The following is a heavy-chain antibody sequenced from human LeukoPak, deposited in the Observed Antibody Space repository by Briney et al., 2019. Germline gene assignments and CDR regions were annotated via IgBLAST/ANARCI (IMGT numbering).Heavy chain of an antibody. CDR1: GFTVSGNY. CDR2: IYGGGSI. Sequence: AGGSLRLSCAASGFTVSGNYMSWVRQAPGKGLEWVSVIYGGGSIYYADSVKGRFVISRDNSRNTLYLQMSSLRTEDTAVYYCARDAGGNWFDPWGQGTQVTVSS. V-gene: IGHV3-66*02. CDR3: ARDAGGNWFDP. D-gene: IGHD1-14*01. J-gene: IGHJ5*02.